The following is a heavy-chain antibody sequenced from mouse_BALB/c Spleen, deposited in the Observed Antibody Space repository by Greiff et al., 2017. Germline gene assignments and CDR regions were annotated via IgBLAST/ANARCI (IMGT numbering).Heavy chain of an antibody. V-gene: IGHV2-6-7*01. CDR3: AREEGIYYGNYLAWFAY. D-gene: IGHD2-1*01. Sequence: QVQLKESGPGLVAPSQSLSITCTVSGFSLTGYGVNWVRQPPGKGLEWLGMIWGDGSTDYNSALKSRLSISKDNSKSQVFLKMNSLQTDDTARYYCAREEGIYYGNYLAWFAYWGQGTLVTVSA. CDR1: GFSLTGYG. J-gene: IGHJ3*01. CDR2: IWGDGST.